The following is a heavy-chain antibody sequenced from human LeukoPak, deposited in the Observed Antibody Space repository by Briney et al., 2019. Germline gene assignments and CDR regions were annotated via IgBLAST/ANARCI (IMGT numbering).Heavy chain of an antibody. CDR3: ARLVGYTEFDY. CDR2: IYYSGST. V-gene: IGHV4-59*08. Sequence: SETLSLTCTVSGGSIISYYWSWIRQPTGKGLEWIGYIYYSGSTNYNPSLKSRVTISVDTSKNQFSLKLSSLTAANTAVYYCARLVGYTEFDYWGQGTLVTVSS. D-gene: IGHD2-8*02. CDR1: GGSIISYY. J-gene: IGHJ4*02.